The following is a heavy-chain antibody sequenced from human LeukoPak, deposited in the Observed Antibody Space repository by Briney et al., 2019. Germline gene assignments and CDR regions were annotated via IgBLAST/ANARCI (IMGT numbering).Heavy chain of an antibody. Sequence: SETLSLTCTVSGGSISSGNYYWGWIRRPPGMGLEWIGSIHYGGSTYFNPSLKSRVTISVDTSKNQFSLKLSSVTAADTAFYYCARSYSSGPYYFDYWGQGTLVTVSS. CDR1: GGSISSGNYY. V-gene: IGHV4-39*01. J-gene: IGHJ4*02. CDR2: IHYGGST. CDR3: ARSYSSGPYYFDY. D-gene: IGHD6-19*01.